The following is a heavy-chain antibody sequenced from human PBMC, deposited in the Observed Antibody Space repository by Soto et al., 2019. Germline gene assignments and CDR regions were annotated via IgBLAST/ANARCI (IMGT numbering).Heavy chain of an antibody. V-gene: IGHV4-31*03. D-gene: IGHD4-17*01. CDR1: GGSINSGDYY. J-gene: IGHJ3*02. Sequence: PSETLSLTCTVSGGSINSGDYYWSWIRQHPGKGLEWIGRIYFSGSTSYNPSLKSRVTISINTSKNKFSLKLDSVTAADTAVYYCARDDYGSNSGAFDIWGQGAMVTVSS. CDR2: IYFSGST. CDR3: ARDDYGSNSGAFDI.